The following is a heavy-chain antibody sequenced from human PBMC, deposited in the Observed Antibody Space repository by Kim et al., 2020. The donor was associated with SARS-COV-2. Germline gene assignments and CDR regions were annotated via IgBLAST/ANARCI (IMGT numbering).Heavy chain of an antibody. J-gene: IGHJ6*02. D-gene: IGHD6-13*01. Sequence: ASVKVSCKASGYTFTGYYMHWVRQAPGQGLEWMGRINPNSGGTNYAQKFQGRVTMTRDTSISTAYMELSRLRSDDTAVYYCARELAAAGNAYYYGMDVWGQGTTVTVSS. CDR3: ARELAAAGNAYYYGMDV. CDR1: GYTFTGYY. CDR2: INPNSGGT. V-gene: IGHV1-2*06.